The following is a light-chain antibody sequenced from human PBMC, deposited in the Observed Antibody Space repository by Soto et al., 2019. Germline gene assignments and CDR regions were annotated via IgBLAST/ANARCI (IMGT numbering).Light chain of an antibody. Sequence: QSVLTQPASVSGSPGQSITISCTGPSSDIGGYNYVSWYHQHPGKAPKLLIYGVTHRPSGVSNLFSGSKSGNTASLTISALQAEDETDYYCSSYVTSSTLGVFGTRTKVTVL. J-gene: IGLJ1*01. CDR1: SSDIGGYNY. CDR3: SSYVTSSTLGV. CDR2: GVT. V-gene: IGLV2-14*01.